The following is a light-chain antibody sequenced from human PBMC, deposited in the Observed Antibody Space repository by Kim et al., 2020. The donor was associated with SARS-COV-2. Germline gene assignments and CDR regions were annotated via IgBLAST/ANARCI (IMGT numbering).Light chain of an antibody. CDR2: EVT. J-gene: IGLJ2*01. CDR3: SSYAGSNVI. Sequence: PGQFVTISCTGTSSDIGAYNYVSWYQQHPDKAPKLMIYEVTKRPSGAPDRFSGSKSGNTASLTVSGLQAEDEADYYCSSYAGSNVIFGGGTQLTVL. CDR1: SSDIGAYNY. V-gene: IGLV2-8*01.